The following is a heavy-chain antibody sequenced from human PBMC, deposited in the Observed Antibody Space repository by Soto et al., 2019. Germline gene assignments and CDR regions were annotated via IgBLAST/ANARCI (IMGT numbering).Heavy chain of an antibody. J-gene: IGHJ5*02. Sequence: ASVKVSCKASGYTFTSYGISWVRQAPGQGLEWMGWISAYNGNTNYAQKLQGRDTMTTDTSTSTAYMGLRGLESDDTAVCYWARGVLRWQPPRLLDPWGHVTIVTVSS. D-gene: IGHD2-15*01. CDR3: ARGVLRWQPPRLLDP. V-gene: IGHV1-18*01. CDR2: ISAYNGNT. CDR1: GYTFTSYG.